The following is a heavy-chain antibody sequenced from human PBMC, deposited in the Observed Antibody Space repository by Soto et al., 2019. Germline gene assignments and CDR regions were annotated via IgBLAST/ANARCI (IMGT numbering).Heavy chain of an antibody. CDR1: GFTFSSYS. CDR2: ISSSSSYI. CDR3: ARECGSGYVCHYFDY. V-gene: IGHV3-21*01. Sequence: EVQLVESGGGLVKPGGSLRLSCAASGFTFSSYSMNWVRQAPGKGLEWVSSISSSSSYIYYADSVKGRFTISRDNAKNSLYLQMNSLRAEDTAVYYCARECGSGYVCHYFDYWGQGTLVTVSS. D-gene: IGHD5-12*01. J-gene: IGHJ4*02.